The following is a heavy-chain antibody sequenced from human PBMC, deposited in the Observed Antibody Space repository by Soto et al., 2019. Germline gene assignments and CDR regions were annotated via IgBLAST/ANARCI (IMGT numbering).Heavy chain of an antibody. Sequence: SETLSLTCTVSGGSISSSSYYWGWIRQPPGKGLEWIGSIYYSGSTYYNPSLKSRVTISVDTSKNQFSLKLSSVTAADTAVYYCARTGLRFLEWLSHSFDYWGQGTLVTVSS. D-gene: IGHD3-3*01. CDR1: GGSISSSSYY. J-gene: IGHJ4*02. CDR3: ARTGLRFLEWLSHSFDY. V-gene: IGHV4-39*01. CDR2: IYYSGST.